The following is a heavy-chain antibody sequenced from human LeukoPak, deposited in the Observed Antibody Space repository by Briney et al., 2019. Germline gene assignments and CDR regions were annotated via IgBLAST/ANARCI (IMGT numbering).Heavy chain of an antibody. CDR3: ARVGSTKVDP. Sequence: ASVKVSCKASGYTFTSYYMHWVRQAPGQGGEWRGVINPSGGSTSYAQKFQGRVTMTRDTSTSTVYMELSSLRSEDTAVYYCARVGSTKVDPWGQGTPVTVSS. D-gene: IGHD2-2*01. J-gene: IGHJ5*02. V-gene: IGHV1-46*01. CDR2: INPSGGST. CDR1: GYTFTSYY.